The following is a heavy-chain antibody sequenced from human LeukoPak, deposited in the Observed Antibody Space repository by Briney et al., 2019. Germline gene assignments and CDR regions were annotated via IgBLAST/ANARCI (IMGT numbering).Heavy chain of an antibody. V-gene: IGHV4-4*07. CDR1: SGSINDYY. CDR3: AREGKWFGTYYYCMDV. CDR2: IYSSGST. Sequence: TSETLSLTCTVSSGSINDYYWSWVRQPAGKGLEWLGRIYSSGSTTYNPSLKSRVTMSVDTSKNQFSLKMTSVTAADTAVYYCAREGKWFGTYYYCMDVWGKGTTVTVSS. J-gene: IGHJ6*04. D-gene: IGHD3-10*01.